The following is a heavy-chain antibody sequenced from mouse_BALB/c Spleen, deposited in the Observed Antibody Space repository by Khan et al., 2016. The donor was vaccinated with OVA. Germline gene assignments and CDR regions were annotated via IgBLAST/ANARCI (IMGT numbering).Heavy chain of an antibody. CDR2: IWSGGST. J-gene: IGHJ3*01. CDR1: GFSLTSYG. CDR3: GRNYDYDEGLAY. V-gene: IGHV2-2*02. Sequence: QVQLKESGPGLVQPSQSLSITCTVSGFSLTSYGVHWVRQSPGKGLEWLGVIWSGGSTDYNEAFISRLSISKDNSKSQVFFKMNSLQGNDTAIYYGGRNYDYDEGLAYWGQGTLVTVSA. D-gene: IGHD2-4*01.